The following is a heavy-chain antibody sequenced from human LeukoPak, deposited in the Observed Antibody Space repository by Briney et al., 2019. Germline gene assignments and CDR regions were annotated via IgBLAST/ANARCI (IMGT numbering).Heavy chain of an antibody. Sequence: SQTLSLTCAISGDSVSSNSAAWNWIRQSPSRGLEWLGRTYYRSKWYNDYAVSVKSRITINPDTSKNQFSLQLNSVTPEDTAVYYCARDWGAYYDFWSGYYKEGLGGYYYYYMDVWGKGTTVTVSS. D-gene: IGHD3-3*01. CDR2: TYYRSKWYN. CDR1: GDSVSSNSAA. V-gene: IGHV6-1*01. J-gene: IGHJ6*03. CDR3: ARDWGAYYDFWSGYYKEGLGGYYYYYMDV.